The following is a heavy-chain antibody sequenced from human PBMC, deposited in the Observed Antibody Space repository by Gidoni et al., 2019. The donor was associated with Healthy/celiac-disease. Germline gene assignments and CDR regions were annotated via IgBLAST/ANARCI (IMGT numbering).Heavy chain of an antibody. CDR2: INAGNGNT. V-gene: IGHV1-3*01. J-gene: IGHJ5*02. Sequence: QVQLVQSGAEVKKPGASVKVSCKASGYTFTSYAMHWVRQAPGQRLEWMGWINAGNGNTKYSQKFQGRVTITRDTSASTAYMELSSLRSEDTAVYYCARALGIAAAGTFGWFDPWGQGTLVTVSS. CDR3: ARALGIAAAGTFGWFDP. CDR1: GYTFTSYA. D-gene: IGHD6-13*01.